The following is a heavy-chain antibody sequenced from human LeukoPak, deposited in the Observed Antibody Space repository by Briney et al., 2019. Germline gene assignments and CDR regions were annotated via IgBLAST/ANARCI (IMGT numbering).Heavy chain of an antibody. Sequence: GGSLRLSCAASGFTVSSNYMSWVRQAPGKGLEWVSVIYSGGSTYYADSVKGRFTISRDNSKNTLYLQMNSLRAEDTAVYYCARDHGRDYGDYYFDYWGQGTLVTVSS. CDR3: ARDHGRDYGDYYFDY. CDR2: IYSGGST. CDR1: GFTVSSNY. V-gene: IGHV3-53*01. J-gene: IGHJ4*02. D-gene: IGHD4-17*01.